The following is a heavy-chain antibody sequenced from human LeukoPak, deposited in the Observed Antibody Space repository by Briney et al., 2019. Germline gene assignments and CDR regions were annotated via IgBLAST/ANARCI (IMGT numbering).Heavy chain of an antibody. Sequence: TGGSLRLSCAASGFTFSSYWMSWVRQAPGKGLEWVANIKQDGSEKYYVDSVKGRFTISRDNAKNSLYLQMNSLRAKDTAVYYCARTRGYSDPFFDYWGQGTLVTVSS. D-gene: IGHD3-22*01. CDR3: ARTRGYSDPFFDY. CDR1: GFTFSSYW. J-gene: IGHJ4*02. V-gene: IGHV3-7*01. CDR2: IKQDGSEK.